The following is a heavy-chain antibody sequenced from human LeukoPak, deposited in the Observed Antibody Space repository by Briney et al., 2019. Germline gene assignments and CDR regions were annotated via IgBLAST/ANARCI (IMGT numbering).Heavy chain of an antibody. V-gene: IGHV5-51*01. Sequence: GESLKISCKGSGYSFTSYWIGWVRQMPGKGLEWMGIIYPGDSDTRYSPSFQGQVTISADKYISTAYLQWSSLKASDTAMYYCARQDIVVVPAARDYYYYYMDVWGKGTTVTVSS. CDR3: ARQDIVVVPAARDYYYYYMDV. CDR2: IYPGDSDT. CDR1: GYSFTSYW. J-gene: IGHJ6*03. D-gene: IGHD2-2*01.